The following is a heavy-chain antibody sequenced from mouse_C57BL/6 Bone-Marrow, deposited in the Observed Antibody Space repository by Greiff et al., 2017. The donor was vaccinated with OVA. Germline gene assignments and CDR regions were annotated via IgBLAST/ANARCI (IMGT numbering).Heavy chain of an antibody. V-gene: IGHV1-82*01. CDR3: ERERIYYYGREDY. CDR2: IYPGDGDT. CDR1: GYAFSSSW. D-gene: IGHD1-1*01. Sequence: QVQLQQSGPELVKPGASVKISCKASGYAFSSSWMNWVKQRPGKGLEWIGRIYPGDGDTNYNGKFKGKATLTADKSSSTAYMQLSSLTSEDSAVYFCERERIYYYGREDYWGQGTTLTVSS. J-gene: IGHJ2*01.